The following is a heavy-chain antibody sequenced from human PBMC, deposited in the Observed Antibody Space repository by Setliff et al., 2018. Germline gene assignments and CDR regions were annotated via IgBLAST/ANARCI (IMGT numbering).Heavy chain of an antibody. J-gene: IGHJ4*02. CDR2: IYYGGST. CDR1: GGSISDYY. V-gene: IGHV4-59*12. Sequence: SETLSLTCTVSGGSISDYYWSWIRQAPGKGLEWIGYIYYGGSTNYNPSLNSRVAISVDTSENQFSLKLSSVTAADTAVYYCARGSYYYGSGSYLKDWGQGTLVTVSS. CDR3: ARGSYYYGSGSYLKD. D-gene: IGHD3-10*01.